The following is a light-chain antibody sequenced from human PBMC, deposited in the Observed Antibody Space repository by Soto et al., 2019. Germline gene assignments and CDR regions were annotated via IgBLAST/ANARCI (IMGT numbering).Light chain of an antibody. J-gene: IGKJ5*01. Sequence: EIVVQQSPGTLSVSPWERVTLSWGPRQSVGRNLAWYQQKPGQAPRLLIHTTSTRAPGIPARFSGSGSGTDFTLTISSLEPEDFAVYYCEQYGSSPPSITFGQGARLEI. CDR2: TTS. CDR3: EQYGSSPPSIT. V-gene: IGKV3-20*01. CDR1: QSVGRN.